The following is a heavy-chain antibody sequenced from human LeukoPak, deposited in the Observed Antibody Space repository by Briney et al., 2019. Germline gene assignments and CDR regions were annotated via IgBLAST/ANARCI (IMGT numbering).Heavy chain of an antibody. V-gene: IGHV1-69*04. CDR2: IIPVLNIA. D-gene: IGHD6-6*01. CDR3: ARGRSSSAYYFDC. J-gene: IGHJ4*02. CDR1: GYTFTSYA. Sequence: ASVKVSCKASGYTFTSYAISWVRKAPGQGLEWMGRIIPVLNIANYAQKFQGRVTITADKSTSTAYMELSSLRSEDTAVYYCARGRSSSAYYFDCWGQGTLVTVSS.